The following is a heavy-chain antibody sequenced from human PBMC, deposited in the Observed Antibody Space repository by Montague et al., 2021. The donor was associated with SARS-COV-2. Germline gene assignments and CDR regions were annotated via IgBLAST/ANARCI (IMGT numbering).Heavy chain of an antibody. Sequence: SETLSLTCTVSGGSISTYYWSWIRQSPGKGLEWIGYIYYSGNPNYNPSLTSRLSMSVDTSKNQVSLKLSSVTPADTAVYYCARLLRSCSNGVCRTYYYYAMDVGGQGTTVTVSS. J-gene: IGHJ6*02. CDR2: IYYSGNP. CDR1: GGSISTYY. V-gene: IGHV4-59*01. D-gene: IGHD2-8*01. CDR3: ARLLRSCSNGVCRTYYYYAMDV.